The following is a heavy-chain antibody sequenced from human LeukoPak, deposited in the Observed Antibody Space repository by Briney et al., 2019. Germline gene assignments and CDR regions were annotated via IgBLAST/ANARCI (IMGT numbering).Heavy chain of an antibody. V-gene: IGHV4-59*01. CDR3: ARGYGSSLELDY. D-gene: IGHD6-6*01. J-gene: IGHJ4*02. Sequence: SETLSLTCTVSGGSISSYYWSWIRQPPGKGLEWIGYIYYSGSTNYNPSLKSRVTKSVDTSKNQFSLKLTSVTAADTAVYYCARGYGSSLELDYWGQGTLVTVSS. CDR2: IYYSGST. CDR1: GGSISSYY.